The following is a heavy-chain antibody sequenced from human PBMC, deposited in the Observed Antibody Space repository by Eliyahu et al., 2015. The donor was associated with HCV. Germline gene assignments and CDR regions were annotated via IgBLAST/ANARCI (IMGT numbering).Heavy chain of an antibody. J-gene: IGHJ4*02. V-gene: IGHV3-15*07. CDR1: GXTFRNAW. Sequence: EVQLVESGGGLVKPGGSLRLXCVASGXTFRNAWMNWVRQAPGRGLEWVARVKSKVNGGTTYYAAPVKGRFTISRDDSKNMVYLQMNSLKTEDTAVYYCSTGGYYFDFWGQGTPITVSS. CDR2: VKSKVNGGTT. CDR3: STGGYYFDF.